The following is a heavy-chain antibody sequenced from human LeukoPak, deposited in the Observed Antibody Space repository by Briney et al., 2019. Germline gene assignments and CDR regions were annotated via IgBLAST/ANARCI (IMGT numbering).Heavy chain of an antibody. CDR3: ARREGGWYLDY. J-gene: IGHJ4*02. CDR2: IYPGDSDT. Sequence: GESLKLSCKGSGYSFTSYWIGWVRQMPGKGLEWMGLIYPGDSDTIYSPSFQGQVSISADKSISTAYLQWSSLKASDTAMYYCARREGGWYLDYWGQGTLVTVSS. V-gene: IGHV5-51*03. D-gene: IGHD6-19*01. CDR1: GYSFTSYW.